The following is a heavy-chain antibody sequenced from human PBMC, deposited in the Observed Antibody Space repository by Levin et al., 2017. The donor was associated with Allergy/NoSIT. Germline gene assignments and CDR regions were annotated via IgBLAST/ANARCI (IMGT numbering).Heavy chain of an antibody. J-gene: IGHJ4*02. CDR3: VRDRRQQLVPYYFDY. CDR1: GFTFSSYT. CDR2: ISSSSSTI. D-gene: IGHD6-13*01. Sequence: PGGSLRLSCAASGFTFSSYTMNWVRQAPGKGLEWVSYISSSSSTIYYADSVRGRFTISRDNAKNSLYLQMNSLRVEDTAVYYCVRDRRQQLVPYYFDYWGQGTLVTVSS. V-gene: IGHV3-48*01.